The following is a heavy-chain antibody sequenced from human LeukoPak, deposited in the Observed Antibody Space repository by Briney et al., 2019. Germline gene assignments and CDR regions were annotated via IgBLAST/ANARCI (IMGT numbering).Heavy chain of an antibody. CDR1: GYTFTSYD. D-gene: IGHD2-2*01. J-gene: IGHJ6*03. CDR2: IIPIFGTA. Sequence: GASVKVSCKASGYTFTSYDISWVRQAPGQGLEWMGGIIPIFGTANYAQKFQGRVTITADESTSTAYMELSSLRSEDTAVYYCATSSTSFNYYYYYMDVWGKGTTVTISS. V-gene: IGHV1-69*13. CDR3: ATSSTSFNYYYYYMDV.